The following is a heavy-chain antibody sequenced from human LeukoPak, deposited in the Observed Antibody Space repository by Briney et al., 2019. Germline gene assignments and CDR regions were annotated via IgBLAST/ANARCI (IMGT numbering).Heavy chain of an antibody. CDR2: VDPEDGET. Sequence: ASVKISCKVSGYTFTDYYMHWVQQAPGKGLEGVGLVDPEDGETIYAEKFQGRVTITADTSTDTAYMELSSLRSEDTAVYYCATDSGAARPYYYYYYMDVWGKGTTVTVSS. J-gene: IGHJ6*03. CDR1: GYTFTDYY. D-gene: IGHD6-6*01. V-gene: IGHV1-69-2*01. CDR3: ATDSGAARPYYYYYYMDV.